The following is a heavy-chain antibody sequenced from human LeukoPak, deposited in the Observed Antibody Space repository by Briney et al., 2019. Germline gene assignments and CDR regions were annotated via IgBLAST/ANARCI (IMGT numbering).Heavy chain of an antibody. V-gene: IGHV3-53*04. D-gene: IGHD3-22*01. CDR3: ARVLGYDSSGYYRGYFDY. CDR1: GFTVTNNY. J-gene: IGHJ4*02. CDR2: IYSAGTT. Sequence: GGSLRLSCAAPGFTVTNNYMSWVRQAPGKGLEWVSVIYSAGTTYYADSVKGRFTISRQNPENTLFLQMNSLRPEDTAVYYCARVLGYDSSGYYRGYFDYWGQGTLVTVSS.